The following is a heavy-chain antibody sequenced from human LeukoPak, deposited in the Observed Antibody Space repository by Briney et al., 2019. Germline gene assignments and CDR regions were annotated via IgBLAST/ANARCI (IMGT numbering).Heavy chain of an antibody. CDR3: ATSYYDSSGYYYKAEYFQH. V-gene: IGHV1-18*01. D-gene: IGHD3-22*01. CDR2: ISAYNGNT. Sequence: ASVTVSCKTSGYTFTDYGISWVRQAPGQGLEWMGWISAYNGNTNYARNLQGRVTMTTDTSTRTAYMELRSLRSDDTAVYFCATSYYDSSGYYYKAEYFQHWGQGTLVTVS. CDR1: GYTFTDYG. J-gene: IGHJ1*01.